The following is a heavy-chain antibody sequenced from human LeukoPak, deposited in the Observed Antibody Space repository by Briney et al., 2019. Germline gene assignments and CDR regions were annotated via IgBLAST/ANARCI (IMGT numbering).Heavy chain of an antibody. V-gene: IGHV3-48*01. CDR3: ARDSGGGIWS. D-gene: IGHD2-15*01. J-gene: IGHJ4*02. Sequence: QPGGSLRLSCAASGFTFSNSWMSWVRQAPGKGLEWVSYISSSSTIYYADSVKGRFTISRDNAKNSLYLQMNSLRAEDTAVYYCARDSGGGIWSWGQGTLVTVSS. CDR1: GFTFSNSW. CDR2: ISSSSTI.